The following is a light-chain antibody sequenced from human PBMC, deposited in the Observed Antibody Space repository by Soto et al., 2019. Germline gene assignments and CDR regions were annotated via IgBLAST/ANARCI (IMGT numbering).Light chain of an antibody. CDR2: ATS. V-gene: IGKV3-20*01. CDR1: QSIDSRY. J-gene: IGKJ1*01. CDR3: QQYFGSSWT. Sequence: EIVLTQSPGTLSSSPGERATLSCRASQSIDSRYLAWYQHKPDQAPRLLIYATSSRATGIPDRFGGSGSGTDFTLTINRLEHEDFAVYYCQQYFGSSWTFGQGTKVDIK.